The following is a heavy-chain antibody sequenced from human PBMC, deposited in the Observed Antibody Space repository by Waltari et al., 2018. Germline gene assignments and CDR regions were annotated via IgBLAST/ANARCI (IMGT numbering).Heavy chain of an antibody. Sequence: QVQLQESGPGLVKPSETLSLTCTVSGGSISSYYWAWIRQPPGKGLDWIGYIYYSGTTNYDPLLKSRVTISVDTSKNQFSLKLSSVTAADTAVYYCARGLGYCSSNRCFDAFDIWGQGTMVTVSS. D-gene: IGHD2-2*01. CDR3: ARGLGYCSSNRCFDAFDI. V-gene: IGHV4-59*01. J-gene: IGHJ3*02. CDR2: IYYSGTT. CDR1: GGSISSYY.